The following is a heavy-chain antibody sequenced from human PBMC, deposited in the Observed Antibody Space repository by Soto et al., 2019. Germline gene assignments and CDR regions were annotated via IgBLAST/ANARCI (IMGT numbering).Heavy chain of an antibody. Sequence: ASVKVSCKASGYTFTNHGISWVRQAPGQGLEWVGWVSGYNDKTKSAQKFKGRVTMTTDTPTSTAYMELRSLRSDDTAVYYCARDFYPVAYFFDYWGQGTLVTVSS. J-gene: IGHJ4*02. D-gene: IGHD2-21*01. CDR2: VSGYNDKT. CDR3: ARDFYPVAYFFDY. V-gene: IGHV1-18*04. CDR1: GYTFTNHG.